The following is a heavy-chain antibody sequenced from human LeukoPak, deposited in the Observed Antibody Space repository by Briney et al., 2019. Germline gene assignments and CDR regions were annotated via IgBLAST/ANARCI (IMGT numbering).Heavy chain of an antibody. D-gene: IGHD3-10*01. J-gene: IGHJ3*02. V-gene: IGHV1-69*06. CDR2: IIPIFGKA. CDR3: ARAGAHDAFDI. Sequence: GASVTVSCKASGGTFSSYAISWVRQAPGQGLEWMGGIIPIFGKANYAQTFQGRVTITADKSTSTAYMELSSLRSEDTAVYYCARAGAHDAFDIWGQGTMVTVSS. CDR1: GGTFSSYA.